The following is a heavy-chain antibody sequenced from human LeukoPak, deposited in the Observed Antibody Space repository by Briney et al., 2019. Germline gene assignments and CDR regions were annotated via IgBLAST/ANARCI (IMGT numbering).Heavy chain of an antibody. Sequence: SETLSLTCTVSGGSISSYYWTWIRQPPGKGLEWIGYIYYSGSTNYNPSLKSRVTISVDTSKNQFSLKLSSVTAADTAVYYCARTTRGDSGYGDWGQGTLVTVSS. J-gene: IGHJ4*02. CDR2: IYYSGST. CDR3: ARTTRGDSGYGD. V-gene: IGHV4-59*01. CDR1: GGSISSYY. D-gene: IGHD5-12*01.